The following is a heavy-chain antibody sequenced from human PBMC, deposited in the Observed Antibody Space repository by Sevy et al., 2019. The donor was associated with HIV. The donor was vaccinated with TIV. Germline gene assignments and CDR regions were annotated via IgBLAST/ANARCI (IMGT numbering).Heavy chain of an antibody. V-gene: IGHV1-8*01. D-gene: IGHD3-3*01. CDR2: MNPNSGNT. CDR3: AGGPMLRFLEWLGFDP. Sequence: ASVKVSCKASGYTFTSYDINWVRQATGQGLEWMGWMNPNSGNTGYAQKFQGRVTMTRNTSISTAYMERSSLGSEDTAGYYCAGGPMLRFLEWLGFDPWGQGTLVTVSS. J-gene: IGHJ5*02. CDR1: GYTFTSYD.